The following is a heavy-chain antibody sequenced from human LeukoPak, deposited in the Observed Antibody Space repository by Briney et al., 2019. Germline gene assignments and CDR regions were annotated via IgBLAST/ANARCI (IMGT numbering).Heavy chain of an antibody. CDR1: GYTFTSYG. J-gene: IGHJ6*02. Sequence: GASVKVSCKASGYTFTSYGISWVRQAPGQGLEWMGWISAYNGNTNYAQKLQGRVTTTTDTSTSTAYMELRSLRSDDTAVYYCARGGYCSSTSCPTSKYYYYGMDVWGQGTTVTVSS. CDR2: ISAYNGNT. CDR3: ARGGYCSSTSCPTSKYYYYGMDV. V-gene: IGHV1-18*01. D-gene: IGHD2-2*03.